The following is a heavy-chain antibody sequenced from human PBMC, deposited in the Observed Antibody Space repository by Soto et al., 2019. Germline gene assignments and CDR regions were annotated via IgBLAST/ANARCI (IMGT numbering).Heavy chain of an antibody. D-gene: IGHD4-4*01. V-gene: IGHV4-59*01. J-gene: IGHJ6*03. CDR2: IYYSGST. CDR3: DRVGRQSFYYYYYMDV. Sequence: SETLSLTCTVSGGSISSYYWSWIRQPPGKGLEWIGYIYYSGSTNYNPSLKSRVTISVDTSKNQFSLKLRSVTAADTAVYYCDRVGRQSFYYYYYMDVWGKGTTVTVSS. CDR1: GGSISSYY.